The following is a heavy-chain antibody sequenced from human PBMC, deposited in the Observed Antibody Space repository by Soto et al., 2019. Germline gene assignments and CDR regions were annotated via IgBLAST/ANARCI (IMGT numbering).Heavy chain of an antibody. D-gene: IGHD1-26*01. V-gene: IGHV1-69*01. Sequence: QVQLVQSGAEGKKPGSSGKVSCKASGGTFSSYSINWVRQAPGQGLEWMGEIIPIFGTANYAQKFQGRVTITADESTSTAYTEPSSLRSEDTAVYYCASDGGRHSGGIDYWCQGTLLTVSS. CDR1: GGTFSSYS. J-gene: IGHJ4*02. CDR2: IIPIFGTA. CDR3: ASDGGRHSGGIDY.